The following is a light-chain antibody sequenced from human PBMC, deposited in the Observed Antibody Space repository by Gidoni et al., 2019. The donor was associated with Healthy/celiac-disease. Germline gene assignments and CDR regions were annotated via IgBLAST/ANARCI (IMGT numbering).Light chain of an antibody. CDR2: AAS. J-gene: IGKJ1*01. CDR1: QSISSY. V-gene: IGKV1-39*01. CDR3: QQSYSTPWT. Sequence: IQMTQSPSSLSASVGDRVTITCRASQSISSYVNWYQQKPGKAPKLLIYAASSSQSGVPSRFSGSGSGTDFTLTISSLQPEDFATYYCQQSYSTPWTFGQXTKVEIK.